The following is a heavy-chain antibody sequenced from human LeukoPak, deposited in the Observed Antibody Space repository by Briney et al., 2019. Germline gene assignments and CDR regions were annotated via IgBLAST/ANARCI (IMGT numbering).Heavy chain of an antibody. CDR3: ARHSSGSYYSEYYFDY. Sequence: GESLKISCKGSGYSFTNYWIGWVRQMPGKGLEWMGRIDPSDSYTNYSPSFQGHVTISADKSISTAYLQWSSLKASDTAMYYCARHSSGSYYSEYYFDYWGQGTLVTVSS. CDR2: IDPSDSYT. CDR1: GYSFTNYW. J-gene: IGHJ4*02. V-gene: IGHV5-10-1*01. D-gene: IGHD1-26*01.